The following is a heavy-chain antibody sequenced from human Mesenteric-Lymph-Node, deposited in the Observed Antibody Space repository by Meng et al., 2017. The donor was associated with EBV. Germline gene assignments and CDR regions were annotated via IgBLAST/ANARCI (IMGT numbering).Heavy chain of an antibody. V-gene: IGHV3-66*03. CDR2: TYIVGST. Sequence: VRLGASRGCRLQLGVSLTPSCAASGFTVSSTDMTCVRQAPGKGLEWVSVTYIVGSTYYADSVKGRFTISRDNSKNTLYLQMNNLRPEDTAVYYCARDWGGDTARGIFDSWGQGTLVTVSS. J-gene: IGHJ4*02. CDR1: GFTVSSTD. CDR3: ARDWGGDTARGIFDS. D-gene: IGHD5-18*01.